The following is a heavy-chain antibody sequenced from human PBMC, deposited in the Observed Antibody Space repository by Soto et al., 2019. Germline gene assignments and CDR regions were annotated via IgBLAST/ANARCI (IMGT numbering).Heavy chain of an antibody. CDR2: IDWDDDK. D-gene: IGHD3-22*01. CDR3: ARALTYYYDSSGYNFDY. J-gene: IGHJ4*02. Sequence: VSGPTLVNPTQTLTLTCTFSGFSLSTSGMCVSWIRQPPGKALEWLALIDWDDDKYYSTSLKTRLTISKDTSKNQVVLTMTNMDPVDTATYYCARALTYYYDSSGYNFDYWGQGTLVTVSS. V-gene: IGHV2-70*01. CDR1: GFSLSTSGMC.